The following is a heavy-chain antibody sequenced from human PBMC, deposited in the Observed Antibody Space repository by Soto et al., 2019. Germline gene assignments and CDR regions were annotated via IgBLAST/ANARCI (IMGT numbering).Heavy chain of an antibody. CDR3: AAIDSSGYPTDFDY. D-gene: IGHD3-22*01. CDR2: IVVGSGNT. Sequence: QMQLVQSGPEVKKPGTSVKVSCKASGFTFTSSAVQWVRQARGQRLEWIGWIVVGSGNTNYAQKFQERVTITRDMSTSTAYMELSSLRSEDTAVYYCAAIDSSGYPTDFDYWGQGTLVTVSS. V-gene: IGHV1-58*01. CDR1: GFTFTSSA. J-gene: IGHJ4*02.